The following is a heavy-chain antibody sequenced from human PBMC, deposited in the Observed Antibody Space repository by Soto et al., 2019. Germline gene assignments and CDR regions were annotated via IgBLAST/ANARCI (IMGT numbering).Heavy chain of an antibody. CDR1: GYTFTSYY. V-gene: IGHV1-46*01. J-gene: IGHJ6*04. CDR3: ARYYYDSSGPNYYYVMDV. CDR2: INPSGGST. D-gene: IGHD3-22*01. Sequence: ASVKVSCKASGYTFTSYYMHWVRQAPGQGHEWMGIINPSGGSTSYAQKFQGRVTMTRDTSTSTVYVELSSLRSEDTAVYYCARYYYDSSGPNYYYVMDVWGEGTTVTVSS.